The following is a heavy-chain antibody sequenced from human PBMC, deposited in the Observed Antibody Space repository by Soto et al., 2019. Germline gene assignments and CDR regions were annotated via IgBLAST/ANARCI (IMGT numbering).Heavy chain of an antibody. CDR2: INAGNGKT. D-gene: IGHD2-2*02. Sequence: ASVKVSCKASGYTFTTYAMRWVRQAPGQRLEWMGWINAGNGKTKYSQKFQGRVTITRDTSATTAYMELSSLRSEDTAVYYCARAGDDCSTTNCYMIDYWGQGTLVTV. CDR3: ARAGDDCSTTNCYMIDY. V-gene: IGHV1-3*01. J-gene: IGHJ4*02. CDR1: GYTFTTYA.